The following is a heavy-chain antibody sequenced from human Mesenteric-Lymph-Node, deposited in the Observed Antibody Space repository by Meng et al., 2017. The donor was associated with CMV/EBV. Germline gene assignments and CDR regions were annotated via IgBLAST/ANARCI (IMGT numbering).Heavy chain of an antibody. Sequence: SETLSLTCSVSGGSISTYYWTWIRQPPGKGLEWIGNIYYTGSTTYHPSLMGRVTISVDTSKNQFSLKLSSVTAADTAVYYCTRDPWGDSSGYYFFGMDLWGQGTTVTVSS. CDR3: TRDPWGDSSGYYFFGMDL. CDR2: IYYTGST. J-gene: IGHJ6*02. V-gene: IGHV4-59*12. CDR1: GGSISTYY. D-gene: IGHD3-22*01.